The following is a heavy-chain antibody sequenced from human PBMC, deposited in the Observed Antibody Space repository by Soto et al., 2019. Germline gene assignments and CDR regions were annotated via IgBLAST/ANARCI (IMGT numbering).Heavy chain of an antibody. Sequence: ASVKVSCKASGGTFSSYAISWVRQAPGQGLEWMGGIIPIFGTANYAQKFQGRVTITADKSTSTAYMELSSLRSEDTAVYYCARPITIFGVVTSYGMDVWGQGTTVTVSS. CDR2: IIPIFGTA. CDR1: GGTFSSYA. D-gene: IGHD3-3*01. J-gene: IGHJ6*02. V-gene: IGHV1-69*06. CDR3: ARPITIFGVVTSYGMDV.